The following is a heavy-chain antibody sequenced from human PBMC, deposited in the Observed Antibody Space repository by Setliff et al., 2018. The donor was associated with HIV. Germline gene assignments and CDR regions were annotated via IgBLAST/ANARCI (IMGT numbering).Heavy chain of an antibody. CDR3: ARYNTYYDFWSGYYSDYYYYMDV. D-gene: IGHD3-3*01. Sequence: ASVKVSCKASGYTFTSYALYWVRQAPGQRLEWMGWINAGNGNTKYSQKFQGRVTMTRDTSTSTVYMELSSLRSEDTAVYYCARYNTYYDFWSGYYSDYYYYMDVWGKGTTVTVSS. J-gene: IGHJ6*03. V-gene: IGHV1-3*01. CDR1: GYTFTSYA. CDR2: INAGNGNT.